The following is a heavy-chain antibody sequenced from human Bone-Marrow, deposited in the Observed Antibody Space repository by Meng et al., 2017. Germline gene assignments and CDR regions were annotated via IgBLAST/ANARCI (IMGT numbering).Heavy chain of an antibody. CDR1: GSTFTSYA. CDR3: ARGPMVRGYYFDY. V-gene: IGHV1-3*01. CDR2: INAGNGNT. D-gene: IGHD3-10*01. J-gene: IGHJ4*02. Sequence: QGQIVQSGAEVKKAGASVKVSCKASGSTFTSYAMHWVRQAPGQRLEWMGWINAGNGNTKYSQKFQGRVTITRDTSASTAYMELSSLRSEDTAVYYCARGPMVRGYYFDYWGQGTLVTVSS.